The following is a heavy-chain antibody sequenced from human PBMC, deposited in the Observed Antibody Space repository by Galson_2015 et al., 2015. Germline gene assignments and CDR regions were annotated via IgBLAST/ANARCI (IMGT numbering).Heavy chain of an antibody. CDR3: AREVGYHLDY. D-gene: IGHD5-12*01. CDR1: GFTFTRYE. Sequence: SLRLSCAASGFTFTRYEMNWVRQAPGKGLEWLSYISGTGVTTYYADSVKGRFTISRDNAKNSLYLQVNSLGAEDTAVYYCAREVGYHLDYWGQGTLVTVSS. V-gene: IGHV3-48*03. CDR2: ISGTGVTT. J-gene: IGHJ4*02.